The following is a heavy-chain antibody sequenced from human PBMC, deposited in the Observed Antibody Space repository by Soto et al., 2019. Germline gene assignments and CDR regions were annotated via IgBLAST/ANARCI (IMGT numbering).Heavy chain of an antibody. D-gene: IGHD6-13*01. CDR2: IKQDGSEK. CDR1: GFTFSSYW. Sequence: GGSLRLSCAASGFTFSSYWMSWVRQAPGKGLEWVANIKQDGSEKYYVDSVKGRFTISRDNAKNSLYLQMNSLRAEDTAVYYCARQQLVPPYYYYYGMDAWGQGTTVTVSS. CDR3: ARQQLVPPYYYYYGMDA. V-gene: IGHV3-7*05. J-gene: IGHJ6*02.